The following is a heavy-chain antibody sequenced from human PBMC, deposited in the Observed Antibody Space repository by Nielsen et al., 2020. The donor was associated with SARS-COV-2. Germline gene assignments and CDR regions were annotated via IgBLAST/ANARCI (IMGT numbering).Heavy chain of an antibody. CDR3: ATDDPTASNPEFDY. CDR2: FDPEDGET. V-gene: IGHV1-24*01. Sequence: ASVKVSCKVSGYTLTELSMHWVRQAPGKGFEWMGGFDPEDGETIYAQKFQGRVTMTEDTSTDTAYMELSSLRSEDTAVYYCATDDPTASNPEFDYWGQGTLVTVSS. CDR1: GYTLTELS. J-gene: IGHJ4*02. D-gene: IGHD6-6*01.